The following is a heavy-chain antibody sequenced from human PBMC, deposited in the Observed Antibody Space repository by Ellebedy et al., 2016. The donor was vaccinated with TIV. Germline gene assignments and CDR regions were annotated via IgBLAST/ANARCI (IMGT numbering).Heavy chain of an antibody. Sequence: MPSETLSLTCAVYGGSFSGYYWSWILQPPGKGLEWIGEINQSGSTNYNPSLKSRVTVSEDTSKKQLSLKLRSVTAADTAVYYCARGDPTYCSGGSCYFPWFDPWGQGTLVTVSS. D-gene: IGHD2-15*01. J-gene: IGHJ5*02. CDR1: GGSFSGYY. CDR2: INQSGST. V-gene: IGHV4-34*01. CDR3: ARGDPTYCSGGSCYFPWFDP.